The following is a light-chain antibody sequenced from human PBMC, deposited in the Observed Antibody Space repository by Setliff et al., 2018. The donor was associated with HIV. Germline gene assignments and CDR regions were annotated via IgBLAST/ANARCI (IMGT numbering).Light chain of an antibody. Sequence: QSVLTQPPSVSGAPGQRVTISCTGSSSTIGAVYDVHRYQQFPGTAPKVLIYANSNRPSGVPDRFSGSKSGTSASLAITGLQAEDEADYFCQSFDSSLNGYVFGTGTKGTVL. CDR2: ANS. CDR1: SSTIGAVYD. J-gene: IGLJ1*01. CDR3: QSFDSSLNGYV. V-gene: IGLV1-40*01.